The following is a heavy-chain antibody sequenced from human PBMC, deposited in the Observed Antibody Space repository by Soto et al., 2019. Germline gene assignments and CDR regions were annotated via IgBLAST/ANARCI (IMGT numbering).Heavy chain of an antibody. CDR2: INGDGSST. J-gene: IGHJ6*02. CDR3: ARGLRNYYAMDV. V-gene: IGHV3-74*01. CDR1: GFTFSNYW. Sequence: DVQLVESGGGLVQPGGSLRLSCAASGFTFSNYWMHWVRQAPGKGLVWVSRINGDGSSTFYADSVRGRFTVSRDNARDTLFLQINSLRAEDTAVYFCARGLRNYYAMDVWDQGTTVTVSS.